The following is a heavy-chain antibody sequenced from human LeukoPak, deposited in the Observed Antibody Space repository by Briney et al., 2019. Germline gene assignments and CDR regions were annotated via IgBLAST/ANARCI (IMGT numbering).Heavy chain of an antibody. V-gene: IGHV4-4*07. D-gene: IGHD3-9*01. CDR3: ARCDYDILTGYYYYGMDV. Sequence: SETLSLTCTASGGSISSYYWSWIRQPAGKGLEWIGRIYTSGSTNYNPSLKSRVTMSVDTSKNQFSLKLSSVTAADTAVYYCARCDYDILTGYYYYGMDVWGQGTTVTVSS. CDR1: GGSISSYY. CDR2: IYTSGST. J-gene: IGHJ6*02.